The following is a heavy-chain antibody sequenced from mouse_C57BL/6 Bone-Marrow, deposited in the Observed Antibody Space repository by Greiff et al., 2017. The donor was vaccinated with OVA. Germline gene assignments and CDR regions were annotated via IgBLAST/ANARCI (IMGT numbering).Heavy chain of an antibody. D-gene: IGHD1-1*01. V-gene: IGHV1-55*01. J-gene: IGHJ2*01. CDR1: GYTFTSYW. CDR3: ARDYGSVYYFDY. CDR2: IYPGSGST. Sequence: VQLQQSGAELVKPGASVKMSCKASGYTFTSYWITWVKQRPGQGLEWIGDIYPGSGSTTYNEKFKSKATLTVDTSSSTAYMQLSSLTSEDSAVYYCARDYGSVYYFDYWGQGTTLTVSS.